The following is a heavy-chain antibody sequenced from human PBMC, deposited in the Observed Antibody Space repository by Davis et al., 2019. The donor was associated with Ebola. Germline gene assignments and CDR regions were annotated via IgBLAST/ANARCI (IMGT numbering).Heavy chain of an antibody. D-gene: IGHD3-9*01. CDR1: GDSIKNTHW. CDR2: IYSGGSA. J-gene: IGHJ4*02. Sequence: SETLSLTCAVSGDSIKNTHWWGWVRQSPGKELEWIGYIYSGGSAYYNPSLKSRVTISIDTSKSQFSLNLRSVTAVDTAVYYCARSHSDWLLPFDYWGQGTLATVSS. V-gene: IGHV4-28*01. CDR3: ARSHSDWLLPFDY.